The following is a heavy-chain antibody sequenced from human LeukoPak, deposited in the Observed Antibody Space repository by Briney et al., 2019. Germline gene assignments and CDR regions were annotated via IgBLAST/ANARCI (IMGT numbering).Heavy chain of an antibody. CDR3: ARVIREYRSYGSYYFDY. V-gene: IGHV1-18*01. J-gene: IGHJ4*02. CDR2: ISAYNGNT. CDR1: GYTFTSYG. D-gene: IGHD3-10*01. Sequence: ASVKVSCKASGYTFTSYGISWVRQAPGQGLEWMGWISAYNGNTNYAQKLQGRVTMTTDTSTSTAYMELRSLRSDDTSVYCRARVIREYRSYGSYYFDYWGQGTLVTVSS.